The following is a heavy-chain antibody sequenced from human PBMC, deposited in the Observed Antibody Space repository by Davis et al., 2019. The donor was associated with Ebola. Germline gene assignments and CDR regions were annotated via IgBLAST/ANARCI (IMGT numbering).Heavy chain of an antibody. D-gene: IGHD3-10*01. CDR3: AISNYYGSGTYYK. CDR1: GGSFSGYY. CDR2: INHSGST. J-gene: IGHJ4*02. Sequence: MPSETLSLTCAVYGGSFSGYYWSWIRQPPGKGLEWIGEINHSGSTNYNPSLKSRVTISVDTSKNQFSLKLSSVTAADTAVYYCAISNYYGSGTYYKWGQGTLVTVSS. V-gene: IGHV4-34*01.